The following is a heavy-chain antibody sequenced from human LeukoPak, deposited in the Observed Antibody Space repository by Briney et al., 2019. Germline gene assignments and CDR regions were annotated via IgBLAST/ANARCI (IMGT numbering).Heavy chain of an antibody. CDR1: GFTFSSYA. Sequence: GRSLRLSCAASGFTFSSYAMHWVRQAPGKGLEWVAVISYDGSNKYYADSVKGRFTISRDNSKNTLYLQMNSLRAEDTAVYYCARPTVTYYFDYWGQGTLVTVSS. CDR2: ISYDGSNK. V-gene: IGHV3-30*04. J-gene: IGHJ4*02. CDR3: ARPTVTYYFDY. D-gene: IGHD4-17*01.